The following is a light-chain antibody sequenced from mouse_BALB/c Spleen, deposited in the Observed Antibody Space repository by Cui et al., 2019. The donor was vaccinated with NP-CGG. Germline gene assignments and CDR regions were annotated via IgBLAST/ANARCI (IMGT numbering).Light chain of an antibody. V-gene: IGLV1*01. CDR1: TGAVTTSNY. Sequence: HAVVTQEYALTTSPGETVTLTCRSSTGAVTTSNYANWVQEKPDHLFTGLIGGTNNRAPGVPARFSGFLIGDKAALTITGAQTEDEAIYFCALWYSNHWVFGGGTKLTVL. CDR2: GTN. CDR3: ALWYSNHWV. J-gene: IGLJ1*01.